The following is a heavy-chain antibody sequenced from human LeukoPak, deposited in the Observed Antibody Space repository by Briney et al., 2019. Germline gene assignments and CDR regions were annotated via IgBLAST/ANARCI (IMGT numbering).Heavy chain of an antibody. CDR1: EFSVGSNY. V-gene: IGHV3-21*01. CDR2: ITSGSSYI. Sequence: GGSLRLSCAASEFSVGSNYMTWVRQAPGKGLEWVSSITSGSSYIYYADSLKGRFTISRDNAKNSLYLQMHTLRAEDTAVYYCARGNWNYGGSIDYWGQGTLVTVSS. CDR3: ARGNWNYGGSIDY. J-gene: IGHJ4*02. D-gene: IGHD1-7*01.